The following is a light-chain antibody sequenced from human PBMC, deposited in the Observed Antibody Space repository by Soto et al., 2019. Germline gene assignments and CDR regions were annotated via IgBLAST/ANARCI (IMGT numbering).Light chain of an antibody. J-gene: IGKJ2*01. V-gene: IGKV1-5*01. CDR2: DAS. CDR1: QSLDKW. CDR3: QQYTRYPST. Sequence: DIQMTQSPSTLSASVGDRVSISCRASQSLDKWLAWYQQKPGEAPKLLVSDASNLESGVSSMFTGSGSGTEFTLTISSLQPDDFATYYCQQYTRYPSTFGQGTKLEIK.